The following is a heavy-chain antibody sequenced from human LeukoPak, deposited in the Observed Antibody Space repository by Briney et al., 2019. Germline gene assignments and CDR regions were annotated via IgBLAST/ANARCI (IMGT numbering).Heavy chain of an antibody. V-gene: IGHV3-11*04. D-gene: IGHD2-2*01. CDR2: ISSSGSTI. Sequence: LSLTCAVYGGSFSGYYWSWIRQAPGKGLEWVSYISSSGSTIYYADSVKGRFTISRDNAKNSLYLQMNSLRAEDTAVYYCARYLGYCSSTSCLWAFDYWGQGTLVTVSS. J-gene: IGHJ4*02. CDR1: GGSFSGYY. CDR3: ARYLGYCSSTSCLWAFDY.